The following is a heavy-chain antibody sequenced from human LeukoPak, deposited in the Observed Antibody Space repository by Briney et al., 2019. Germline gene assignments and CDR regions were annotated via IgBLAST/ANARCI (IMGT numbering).Heavy chain of an antibody. V-gene: IGHV3-23*01. Sequence: HPGGSLRLSCAASGFTFATYAMGWVRQSPGKGLEWVSTISETGGGTHYANSVRGRFTISRDNSKNTLYLQMNNLRAEDTAIYYCDASDFWGQGTLVTVSS. J-gene: IGHJ4*02. CDR3: DASDF. CDR2: ISETGGGT. CDR1: GFTFATYA.